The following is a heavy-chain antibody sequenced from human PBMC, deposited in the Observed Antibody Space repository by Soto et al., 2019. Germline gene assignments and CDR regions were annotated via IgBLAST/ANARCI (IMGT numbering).Heavy chain of an antibody. J-gene: IGHJ4*02. CDR3: AREVVTETTLGYFDF. CDR1: GGSFSSDA. V-gene: IGHV1-69*06. D-gene: IGHD2-21*02. CDR2: IIPMFDTT. Sequence: QVHLVQSGPEVREPGSSVKVSCKASGGSFSSDAITWVRQAPGQGLGWIGEIIPMFDTTNYAPEFQGRVTITADTATTTVYMEVNRLTPDDTAVYYCAREVVTETTLGYFDFWGQGALVTVSS.